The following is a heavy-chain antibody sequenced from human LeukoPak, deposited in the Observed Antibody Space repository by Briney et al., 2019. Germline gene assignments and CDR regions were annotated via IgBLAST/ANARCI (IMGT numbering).Heavy chain of an antibody. CDR3: ARSYSGSYYPLDY. CDR2: INHSGST. J-gene: IGHJ4*02. V-gene: IGHV4-34*01. D-gene: IGHD1-26*01. Sequence: SETLSLTCAVYGGSFSGYYWSWIRQPPGKGLEWIGEINHSGSTNYNPFLKSRVTISVDTSKNQFSLKLSSVTAADTAVYYCARSYSGSYYPLDYWGQGTLVTVSS. CDR1: GGSFSGYY.